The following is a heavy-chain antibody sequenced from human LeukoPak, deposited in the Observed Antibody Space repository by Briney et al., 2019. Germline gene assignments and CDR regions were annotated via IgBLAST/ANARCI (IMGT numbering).Heavy chain of an antibody. CDR2: IKSKTDGGTT. CDR1: GFTFSNAW. V-gene: IGHV3-15*01. CDR3: AKHTIFGVVSYMDV. Sequence: PGGSLRLSCAASGFTFSNAWMSWVRQAPGKGLEWVGRIKSKTDGGTTDYAAPVKGRFTISRDDSKNTLYLQMNSLRAEDTAVYYCAKHTIFGVVSYMDVWGKGTTVTVSS. D-gene: IGHD3-3*01. J-gene: IGHJ6*03.